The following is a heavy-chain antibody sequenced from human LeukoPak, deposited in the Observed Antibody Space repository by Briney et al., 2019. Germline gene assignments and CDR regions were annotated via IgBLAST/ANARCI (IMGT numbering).Heavy chain of an antibody. CDR3: ARHTKSSFDY. J-gene: IGHJ4*02. V-gene: IGHV4-59*08. CDR1: GGSFSGYY. CDR2: IYYSGST. Sequence: SETLSLTCAVYGGSFSGYYWSWIRQPPGKGLEWIGYIYYSGSTNYNPSLKSRVTISVDTSKNQFSLKLSSVTAADTAVYYCARHTKSSFDYWGQGTLVTVSS. D-gene: IGHD1-26*01.